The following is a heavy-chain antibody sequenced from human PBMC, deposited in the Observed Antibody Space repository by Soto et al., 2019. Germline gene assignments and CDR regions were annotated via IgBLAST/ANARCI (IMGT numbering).Heavy chain of an antibody. D-gene: IGHD4-4*01. Sequence: PGESLKISCKGSGYSFTSYWIGWVRQMPGKGLEWMGIIYPGDSDTRYSPSFQGQVTISADKSISTAYLQWSSLKASDTAMYYCARRPSTTVTDPFDWFDPWGEGTLVTV. V-gene: IGHV5-51*01. CDR2: IYPGDSDT. CDR3: ARRPSTTVTDPFDWFDP. J-gene: IGHJ5*02. CDR1: GYSFTSYW.